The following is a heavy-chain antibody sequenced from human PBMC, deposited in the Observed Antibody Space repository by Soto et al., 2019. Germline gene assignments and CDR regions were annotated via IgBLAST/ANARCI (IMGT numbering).Heavy chain of an antibody. V-gene: IGHV3-23*01. CDR2: ILSSGGDT. D-gene: IGHD4-17*01. J-gene: IGHJ6*02. Sequence: DVQVLESGGGMVQPGGSLRLACAASGFTFSTYALPWVRRAPGKGLEWVSTILSSGGDTYYADSVKGRFTISRDKSKNTRYVQMNSLRTEDTAAYYCAKNSYGDSWNFGLDVWGQGTTVTVSS. CDR3: AKNSYGDSWNFGLDV. CDR1: GFTFSTYA.